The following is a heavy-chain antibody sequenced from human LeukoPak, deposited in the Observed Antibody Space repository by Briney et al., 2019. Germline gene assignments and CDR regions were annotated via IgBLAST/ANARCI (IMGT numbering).Heavy chain of an antibody. D-gene: IGHD6-13*01. J-gene: IGHJ4*02. CDR2: ISSSSSYI. Sequence: GGSLRLSCAASGFAFYTYGMTWVRQAPGKGLEWVSSISSSSSYIYYADSEKGRFIISRDNARKSLYLQMNSLRAEDTAVYYCAKEAYSSSWNWGQGTLVTVSS. CDR1: GFAFYTYG. V-gene: IGHV3-21*01. CDR3: AKEAYSSSWN.